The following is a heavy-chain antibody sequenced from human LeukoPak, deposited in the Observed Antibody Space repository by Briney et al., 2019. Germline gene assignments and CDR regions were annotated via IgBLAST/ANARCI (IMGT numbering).Heavy chain of an antibody. Sequence: ASVTVSCKASGYTFTSYDISWVRQAPGQGLEWMGWINTYNGNTNYAQKLQGRVTMTTDTSTTTAYMELRSLRSDDTAVYYCARRGCSSSSCYSSSWFDPWGQGTLVTVSS. D-gene: IGHD2-2*01. CDR1: GYTFTSYD. J-gene: IGHJ5*02. V-gene: IGHV1-18*01. CDR3: ARRGCSSSSCYSSSWFDP. CDR2: INTYNGNT.